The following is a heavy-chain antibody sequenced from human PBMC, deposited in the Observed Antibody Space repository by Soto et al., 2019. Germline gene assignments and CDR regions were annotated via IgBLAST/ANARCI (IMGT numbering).Heavy chain of an antibody. Sequence: GGSLRLSCTASGFTFGDYAMSWVRQAPGKGLEWVGFIRSKAYGGTTAYAASVKGRFTISRDDSKSIAYLQMNSLKTEDTAVYYCTAGKLYPSLDFDYWGQGTLVTVSS. CDR1: GFTFGDYA. CDR3: TAGKLYPSLDFDY. V-gene: IGHV3-49*04. J-gene: IGHJ4*02. CDR2: IRSKAYGGTT. D-gene: IGHD2-8*01.